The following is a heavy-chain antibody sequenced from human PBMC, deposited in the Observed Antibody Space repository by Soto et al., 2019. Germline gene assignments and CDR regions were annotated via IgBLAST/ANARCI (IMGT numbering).Heavy chain of an antibody. CDR1: GFTFSSYA. V-gene: IGHV3-23*01. Sequence: GGSLRLSCAAYGFTFSSYAMSWVRQAPGEGLEWVSAISGYGISIYYTDSVKGRFTISRDNFKNTLSLQMNSLRAEDTVVYYCAKDLLTTLTTGVDYWGQGTLVTVSS. D-gene: IGHD4-17*01. CDR2: ISGYGISI. J-gene: IGHJ4*02. CDR3: AKDLLTTLTTGVDY.